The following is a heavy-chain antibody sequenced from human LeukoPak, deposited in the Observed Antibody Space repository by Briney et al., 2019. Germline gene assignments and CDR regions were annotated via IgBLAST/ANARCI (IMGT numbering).Heavy chain of an antibody. CDR2: IYNSAST. V-gene: IGHV4-39*07. CDR3: ARDKNGDYPDY. J-gene: IGHJ4*02. D-gene: IGHD4-17*01. CDR1: VGSISSSSYY. Sequence: SETLALTCTFSVGSISSSSYYWGTIRQPPGKGLERIGSIYNSASTYYNPSLKSRVTISVDTSKNQCSLKLSSVTAADTAVYYCARDKNGDYPDYWGQGTLVTVSS.